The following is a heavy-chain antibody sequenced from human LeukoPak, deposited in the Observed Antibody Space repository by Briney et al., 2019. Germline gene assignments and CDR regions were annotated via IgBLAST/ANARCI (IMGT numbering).Heavy chain of an antibody. CDR3: ARRAMGSYGMDV. Sequence: SETLSLTCAVYGGSFSGYYWSWIRQPPGKGLEWIGYIYYSGSTNYNPSLKSRVTISVDTSKNQFSLKLSSVTAADTAVYYCARRAMGSYGMDVWGQGTTVTVSS. J-gene: IGHJ6*02. CDR1: GGSFSGYY. D-gene: IGHD3-16*01. CDR2: IYYSGST. V-gene: IGHV4-59*08.